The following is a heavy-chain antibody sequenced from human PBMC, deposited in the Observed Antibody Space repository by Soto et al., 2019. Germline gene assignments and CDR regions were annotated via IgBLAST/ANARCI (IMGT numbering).Heavy chain of an antibody. J-gene: IGHJ6*02. CDR2: IFYTGNT. Sequence: PSETLSLTCTVSGGSISSSPYYWGWIRQPPGKGLEWIGSIFYTGNTYFKPSLKSRVTISIDTSKNQFSLKVSSVTAADTAVYYCARHKAADDFYYYYYGMDVWGQGTTLTVSS. CDR1: GGSISSSPYY. D-gene: IGHD6-13*01. V-gene: IGHV4-39*01. CDR3: ARHKAADDFYYYYYGMDV.